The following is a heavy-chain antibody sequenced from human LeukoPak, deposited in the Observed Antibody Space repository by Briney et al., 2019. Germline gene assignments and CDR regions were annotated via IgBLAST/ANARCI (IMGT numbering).Heavy chain of an antibody. V-gene: IGHV1-8*03. J-gene: IGHJ4*02. D-gene: IGHD2-2*02. Sequence: ASVKVSCKASGYTFTSYDINWVRQATGQGLEWMGWMNPHSGNTGYAQKFQGRVTITRNTSISTAYMELSSLRSEDTAVYYCAVVGEYCSSTSCYNRFDYWGQGTLVTVSS. CDR2: MNPHSGNT. CDR1: GYTFTSYD. CDR3: AVVGEYCSSTSCYNRFDY.